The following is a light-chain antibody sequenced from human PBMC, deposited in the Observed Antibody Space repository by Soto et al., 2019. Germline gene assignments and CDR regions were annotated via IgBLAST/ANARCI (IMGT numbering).Light chain of an antibody. J-gene: IGLJ2*01. Sequence: QSVLTQPPSVSGTPGQSITISCTGTGSDVGGYNYVSWYQLHPGKAPQLMIYEVSHRPSVASNRFSGTKAGNTSSLTIWVRQADEEADYYCSSDTSRSALVFGGGTKLTVL. V-gene: IGLV2-14*01. CDR2: EVS. CDR3: SSDTSRSALV. CDR1: GSDVGGYNY.